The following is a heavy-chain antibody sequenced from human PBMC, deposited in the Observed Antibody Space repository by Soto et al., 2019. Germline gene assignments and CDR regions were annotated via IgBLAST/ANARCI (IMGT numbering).Heavy chain of an antibody. CDR1: GLIFSDYH. V-gene: IGHV3-72*01. CDR3: AMLGGWSGGSSGMDV. CDR2: IRRKANSYTT. Sequence: VQLVESGGGLVQPGGSLRLSCAASGLIFSDYHMDWVRQAPGKGLEWVGRIRRKANSYTTEYAASVKGRFNISRDDSKNSLYLQMNSLKSEDTAVYYCAMLGGWSGGSSGMDVWGQGTTVTVSS. D-gene: IGHD6-19*01. J-gene: IGHJ6*02.